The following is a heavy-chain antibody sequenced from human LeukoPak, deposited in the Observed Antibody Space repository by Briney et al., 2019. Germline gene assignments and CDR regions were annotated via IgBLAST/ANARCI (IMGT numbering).Heavy chain of an antibody. CDR2: IYYSRST. CDR1: GGSISSYY. CDR3: AGTYRSSTSCYVGY. J-gene: IGHJ4*02. D-gene: IGHD2-2*01. V-gene: IGHV4-59*08. Sequence: PSETLSLTCTVSGGSISSYYWSWIRQPPGKGLEWIGYIYYSRSTNYNPSLKSRVTISVDTSKNQFSLKLSSVTAADTAVYYCAGTYRSSTSCYVGYWGQGTLVTVSS.